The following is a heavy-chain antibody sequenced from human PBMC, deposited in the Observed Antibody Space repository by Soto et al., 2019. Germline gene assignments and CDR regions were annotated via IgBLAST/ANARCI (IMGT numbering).Heavy chain of an antibody. V-gene: IGHV1-3*01. J-gene: IGHJ4*02. Sequence: ASVKVSCKASGYTFTSYAMHWVRQAPRQRLEWMGWINAGNGNTKYSQKFQGRVTITRDTSASTAYMELSSLRSEDTAVYYCARAGRFLEWLFYDYWGQGTLVTVSS. CDR2: INAGNGNT. CDR1: GYTFTSYA. D-gene: IGHD3-3*01. CDR3: ARAGRFLEWLFYDY.